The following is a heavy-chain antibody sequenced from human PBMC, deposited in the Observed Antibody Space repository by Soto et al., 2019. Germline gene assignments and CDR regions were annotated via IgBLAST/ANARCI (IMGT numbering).Heavy chain of an antibody. CDR1: GLRFSEHA. D-gene: IGHD2-2*03. CDR2: IRNTPYGGTT. CDR3: SRGSFGYYGP. J-gene: IGHJ5*02. Sequence: GGSLRLSCNFSGLRFSEHAMTWVRQAPGKGLEWVGFIRNTPYGGTTDYAASVRGRFTIPRDDSASIAYLQMNSLKTEDSGLYYCSRGSFGYYGPWGPGTLVTSPQ. V-gene: IGHV3-49*04.